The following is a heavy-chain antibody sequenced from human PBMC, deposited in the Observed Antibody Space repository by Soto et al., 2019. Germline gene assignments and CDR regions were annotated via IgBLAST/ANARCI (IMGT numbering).Heavy chain of an antibody. D-gene: IGHD5-12*01. CDR2: IIPIFGTA. V-gene: IGHV1-69*13. CDR3: GRVGAKSGYDPDYYYYGMDV. Sequence: SVKVSCKASGGTFSSYAISWVRQAPGQGLEWMGGIIPIFGTANYAQKFQGRVTITADESTSTAYMELSSLRSEDTAVYYCGRVGAKSGYDPDYYYYGMDVWGQGTTVTVSS. J-gene: IGHJ6*02. CDR1: GGTFSSYA.